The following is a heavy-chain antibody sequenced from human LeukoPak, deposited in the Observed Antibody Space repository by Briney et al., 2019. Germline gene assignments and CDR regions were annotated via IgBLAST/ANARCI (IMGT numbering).Heavy chain of an antibody. CDR3: AKDTTIGDGYREFDF. Sequence: GGSLRLSCVASGFSFNSYALTWVRQAPGKGLEWVSGILQSGATTYYADSVKGRFTISRDNSMNTLYLQMNSLRVEDTAIYYCAKDTTIGDGYREFDFWGQGAVVTVSS. CDR2: ILQSGATT. J-gene: IGHJ4*02. V-gene: IGHV3-23*01. D-gene: IGHD5-24*01. CDR1: GFSFNSYA.